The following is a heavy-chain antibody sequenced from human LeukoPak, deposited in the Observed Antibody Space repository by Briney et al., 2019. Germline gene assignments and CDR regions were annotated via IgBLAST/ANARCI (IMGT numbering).Heavy chain of an antibody. J-gene: IGHJ6*03. CDR1: GGTFSIYA. CDR2: IIPIFGTA. CDR3: ARSNIAARRGSWYYYMDV. V-gene: IGHV1-69*05. D-gene: IGHD6-6*01. Sequence: GASVKVSCKASGGTFSIYAISWVRQAPGQGLEWMGGIIPIFGTANYAQKFQGRVTITTDESTSTAYMELSSLRSEDTAVYYCARSNIAARRGSWYYYMDVWGKGTTVTVSS.